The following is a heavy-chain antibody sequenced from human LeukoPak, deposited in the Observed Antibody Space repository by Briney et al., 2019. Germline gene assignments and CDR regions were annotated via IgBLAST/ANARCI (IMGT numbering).Heavy chain of an antibody. D-gene: IGHD2-2*01. CDR2: ISYDGSNK. CDR1: GFTFSSYA. CDR3: AGDPTVVVPAASDY. Sequence: GGSLRLSCAASGFTFSSYAMHWVRQAPGKGLEWVAVISYDGSNKYYADSVKGRFTISRDNSKNTLYLQMNSLRAEDTAVYYCAGDPTVVVPAASDYWGQGTLVTVSS. J-gene: IGHJ4*02. V-gene: IGHV3-30-3*01.